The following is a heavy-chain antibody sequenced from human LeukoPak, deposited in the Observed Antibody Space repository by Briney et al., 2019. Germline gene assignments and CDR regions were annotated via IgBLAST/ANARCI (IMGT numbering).Heavy chain of an antibody. CDR1: GGTFSSYA. J-gene: IGHJ4*02. Sequence: SVKVSCKASGGTFSSYAISWVRQAPGQGLEWMGRIIPILGIANYAQKFQGRVTITADKSTSTAYMELSSLRSEDTAVYYCARGAFATYDSSGYYLDYWGQGTLVTVSS. CDR3: ARGAFATYDSSGYYLDY. D-gene: IGHD3-22*01. CDR2: IIPILGIA. V-gene: IGHV1-69*04.